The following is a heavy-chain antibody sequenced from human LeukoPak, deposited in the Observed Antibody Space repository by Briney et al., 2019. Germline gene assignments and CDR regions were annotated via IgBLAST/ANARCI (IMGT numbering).Heavy chain of an antibody. CDR1: GGSISSSSYY. D-gene: IGHD4-17*01. CDR2: IYYSGST. CDR3: ARVGYGDYDWYFDL. V-gene: IGHV4-39*07. Sequence: SETLSLTCTVSGGSISSSSYYWGWIRQPPGKGLEWIGSIYYSGSTYYNPSLKSRVTISVDTSKNQFSLKLSSVTAADTAVYYCARVGYGDYDWYFDLWGRGTLVTVSS. J-gene: IGHJ2*01.